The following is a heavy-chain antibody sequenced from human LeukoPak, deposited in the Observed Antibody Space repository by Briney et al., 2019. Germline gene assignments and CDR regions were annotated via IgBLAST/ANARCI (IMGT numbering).Heavy chain of an antibody. V-gene: IGHV4-4*07. J-gene: IGHJ4*02. CDR3: ARENSGGYREFDY. CDR1: GGSISSYY. D-gene: IGHD1-26*01. Sequence: SETLSLTCTVSGGSISSYYWSWIRQPAGKGLEWIGRIYTSGSTNYNASLKSRVSMSVDTSKNQFSLKLSSVTAADTAVFYCARENSGGYREFDYWGQGTLVTVSS. CDR2: IYTSGST.